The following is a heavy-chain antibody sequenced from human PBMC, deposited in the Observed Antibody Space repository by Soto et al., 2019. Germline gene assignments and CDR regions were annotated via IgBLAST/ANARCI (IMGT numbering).Heavy chain of an antibody. CDR2: INPNSGGT. D-gene: IGHD7-27*01. J-gene: IGHJ3*02. CDR3: ARAPIGELGHAFDI. Sequence: ASVKVSCKASGYTFTGYYMHWVRQAPGQGLEWMGWINPNSGGTNYAQKFQGWVTMTRDTSISTAYMELSRLRSDDTAVYYCARAPIGELGHAFDIWGQGTMVTVSS. CDR1: GYTFTGYY. V-gene: IGHV1-2*04.